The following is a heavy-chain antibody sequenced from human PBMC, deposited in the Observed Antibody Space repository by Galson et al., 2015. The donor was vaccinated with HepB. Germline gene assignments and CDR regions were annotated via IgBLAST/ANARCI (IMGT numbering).Heavy chain of an antibody. D-gene: IGHD2-2*01. Sequence: SVKVSCKASGGTFSSYAISWVRQAPGQGLEWMGGIIPIFGTANYAQKFQGRVTITADESTSTAYMELSSLRSEDTAVYYCARSCSSTSCYSPGYYYYYMDVWGKGSTVTVSS. CDR3: ARSCSSTSCYSPGYYYYYMDV. V-gene: IGHV1-69*13. J-gene: IGHJ6*03. CDR1: GGTFSSYA. CDR2: IIPIFGTA.